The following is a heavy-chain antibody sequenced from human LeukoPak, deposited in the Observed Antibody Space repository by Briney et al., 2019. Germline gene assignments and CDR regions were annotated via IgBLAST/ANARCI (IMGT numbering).Heavy chain of an antibody. CDR3: ARGPYAGNSPLDY. CDR1: GFTFSSYS. V-gene: IGHV3-21*01. J-gene: IGHJ4*02. CDR2: ITSRSSFI. Sequence: PGGSLRPSCAASGFTFSSYSMNWVRQAPGKGLEWVSSITSRSSFIYYGDSVKGRFTMSRDNAKNSLYLQMNSLRVEDTAVYYCARGPYAGNSPLDYWGQGTLVTVSS. D-gene: IGHD4-23*01.